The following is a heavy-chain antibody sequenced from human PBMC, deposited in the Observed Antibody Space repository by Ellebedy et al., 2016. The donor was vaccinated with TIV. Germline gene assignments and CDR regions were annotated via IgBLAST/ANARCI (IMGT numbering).Heavy chain of an antibody. Sequence: ASVKVSXXASGYTFTGYYMHWVRQAPGQGLEWMGWINPNSGGTNYAQKFQGRVTMTRDTSISTAYMELSRLRSDDTAVYYCARGMRAAASGFLDAFDIWGQGTMVTVSS. J-gene: IGHJ3*02. D-gene: IGHD5-12*01. CDR2: INPNSGGT. CDR3: ARGMRAAASGFLDAFDI. V-gene: IGHV1-2*02. CDR1: GYTFTGYY.